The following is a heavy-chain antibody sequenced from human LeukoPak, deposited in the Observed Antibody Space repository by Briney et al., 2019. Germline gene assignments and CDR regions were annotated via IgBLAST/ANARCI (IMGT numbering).Heavy chain of an antibody. V-gene: IGHV3-9*01. Sequence: GGSLRLSCAASGFTFDDYAMFWVRQAPGKGLEWVSGVSWDSLNIGYAASVKGRFTISRDNAKNSVYLQMNSLRADDTALYYCARGNRDSSGFYFYYGMVVWGQGTTVTVSS. CDR1: GFTFDDYA. CDR2: VSWDSLNI. J-gene: IGHJ6*02. CDR3: ARGNRDSSGFYFYYGMVV. D-gene: IGHD6-19*01.